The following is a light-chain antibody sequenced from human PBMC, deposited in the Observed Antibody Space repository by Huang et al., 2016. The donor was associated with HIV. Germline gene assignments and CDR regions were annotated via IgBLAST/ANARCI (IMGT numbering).Light chain of an antibody. CDR3: HQYGTPPWT. CDR2: AAS. J-gene: IGKJ1*01. V-gene: IGKV3-20*01. CDR1: QSVSNYY. Sequence: EIVLTQSPRSLSLSPGEKATLHCRASQSVSNYYLAWDQQKPGQSPRLLIQAASTRASGSPGRFSGSGSGTAFTLTITRLEPEDSAVYFCHQYGTPPWTFGQGTRVEI.